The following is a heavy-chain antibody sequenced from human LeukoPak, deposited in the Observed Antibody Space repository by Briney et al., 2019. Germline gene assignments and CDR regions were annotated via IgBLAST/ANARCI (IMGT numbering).Heavy chain of an antibody. CDR1: GGTFSSYA. V-gene: IGHV1-69*05. D-gene: IGHD7-27*01. CDR3: ATAWDWGSYFDY. CDR2: IIPIFGTA. Sequence: EASVKVSCKASGGTFSSYAISWVRQAPGQGLEWMGGIIPIFGTANYAQKFQGRVTITTDESKSTAYMELSSLRSEDTAVYYCATAWDWGSYFDYWGQGALVTVSS. J-gene: IGHJ4*02.